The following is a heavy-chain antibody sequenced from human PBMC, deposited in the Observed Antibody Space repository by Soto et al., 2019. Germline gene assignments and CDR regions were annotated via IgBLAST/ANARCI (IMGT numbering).Heavy chain of an antibody. D-gene: IGHD6-25*01. CDR2: IIPIFGTA. Sequence: ASVEVSCKASGGTFSIYAIIWVRQAPGQGLEWMGGIIPIFGTANYAQKFQGRVTITADESTSTAYMELSSLRSEDTAVYYCARGSVSGPYYYYGMDVWGQGTTVTVSS. J-gene: IGHJ6*02. CDR3: ARGSVSGPYYYYGMDV. CDR1: GGTFSIYA. V-gene: IGHV1-69*13.